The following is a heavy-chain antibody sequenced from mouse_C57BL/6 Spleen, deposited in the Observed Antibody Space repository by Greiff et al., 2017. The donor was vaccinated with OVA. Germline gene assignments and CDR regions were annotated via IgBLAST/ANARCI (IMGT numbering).Heavy chain of an antibody. CDR1: GYTFTSYW. Sequence: QVQLQQPGAELVRPGSSVKLSCKASGYTFTSYWMHWVKQRPIQGLEWIGNIDPSDSETHYNQKFKDKATLTVDKSSSTAYMQLSSLTSEDSAVYYCARGDYGNPSDYGGQGTTLTVSS. D-gene: IGHD2-1*01. V-gene: IGHV1-52*01. J-gene: IGHJ2*01. CDR3: ARGDYGNPSDY. CDR2: IDPSDSET.